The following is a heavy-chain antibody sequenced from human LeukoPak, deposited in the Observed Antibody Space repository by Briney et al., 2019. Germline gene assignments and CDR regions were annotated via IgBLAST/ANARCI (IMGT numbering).Heavy chain of an antibody. V-gene: IGHV4-39*01. D-gene: IGHD3-10*01. CDR1: GGSISSSSYY. CDR3: ARGRVRGDDAFDI. Sequence: NPSETLSLTCTVSGGSISSSSYYWGWIRQPPGKGLEWIGSIYYSGSTYYNPSLKSRVTISVDTSKNQFSLKLSSVTAADTAVYYCARGRVRGDDAFDIWGQGTMVTVSS. J-gene: IGHJ3*02. CDR2: IYYSGST.